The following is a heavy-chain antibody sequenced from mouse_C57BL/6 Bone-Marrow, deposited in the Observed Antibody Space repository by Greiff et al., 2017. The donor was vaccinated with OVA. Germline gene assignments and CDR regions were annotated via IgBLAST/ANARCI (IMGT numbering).Heavy chain of an antibody. Sequence: VQLQQSGAELVRPGASVTLSCKASGYTFTDYEMHWVKQTPVHGLDWIGAIDPETGGTAYNQKFKGKAILTADKSSSTAYMELRSLTSEDSAVYYCTRGYSNYYAMDYWGQGTSVTVSS. CDR2: IDPETGGT. D-gene: IGHD2-5*01. V-gene: IGHV1-15*01. CDR3: TRGYSNYYAMDY. CDR1: GYTFTDYE. J-gene: IGHJ4*01.